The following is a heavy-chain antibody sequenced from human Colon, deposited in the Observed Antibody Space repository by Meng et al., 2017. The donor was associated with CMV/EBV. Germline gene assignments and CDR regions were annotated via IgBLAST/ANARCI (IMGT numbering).Heavy chain of an antibody. CDR2: ISYDGSNK. CDR1: GFTFSSYA. CDR3: AKFPRSGGEVDY. Sequence: GGSLRLSCAASGFTFSSYAMHWVRQAPGKGLEWVAVISYDGSNKYYADSVKGRFTISRDNSKNTLYLQMNSLRAEDTAVYYCAKFPRSGGEVDYWGQGTLVTVSS. D-gene: IGHD3-10*01. V-gene: IGHV3-30-3*01. J-gene: IGHJ4*02.